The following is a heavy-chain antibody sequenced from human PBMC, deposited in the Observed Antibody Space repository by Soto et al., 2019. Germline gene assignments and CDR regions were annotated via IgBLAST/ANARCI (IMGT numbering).Heavy chain of an antibody. V-gene: IGHV3-74*01. CDR3: ARAPYPVFDC. Sequence: GGALRLSCAASGFTFSTYWMHWVRQAPGKGLVWVSRINSDGSTTSYADSVKGRFTISRDNAKNTLYLQMSSLRAEDTAVYYCARAPYPVFDCWGRGTLVTVSS. CDR2: INSDGSTT. J-gene: IGHJ4*02. CDR1: GFTFSTYW.